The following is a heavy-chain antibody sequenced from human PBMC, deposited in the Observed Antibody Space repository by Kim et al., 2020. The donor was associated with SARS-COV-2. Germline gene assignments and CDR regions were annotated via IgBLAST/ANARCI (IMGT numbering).Heavy chain of an antibody. Sequence: SETLSLTCAVYGGSFSGYYWSWIRQPPGKGLEWIGEINHSGSTNYNPSLKSRVTISVDTSKNQFSLKLSSVTAADTAVYYCATNPRRWTYYYDSSGYYYWGQGTLVTVSS. D-gene: IGHD3-22*01. V-gene: IGHV4-34*01. CDR2: INHSGST. J-gene: IGHJ4*02. CDR1: GGSFSGYY. CDR3: ATNPRRWTYYYDSSGYYY.